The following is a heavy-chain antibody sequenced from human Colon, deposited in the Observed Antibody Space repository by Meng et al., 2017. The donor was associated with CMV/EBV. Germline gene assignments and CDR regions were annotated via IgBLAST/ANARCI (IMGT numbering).Heavy chain of an antibody. CDR3: VRSSGWSLFDY. CDR2: IRSDGSAT. V-gene: IGHV1-2*02. CDR1: GYTFSDYY. Sequence: QGRLMRSGAGVKEPGASVTVSCKTSGYTFSDYYMHWVRQAPGQGLEWMGWIRSDGSATNYAQKFRGRVTMTRDASVSTAYMELSGLTSDDTAVYFCVRSSGWSLFDYWGPGALVTVSS. D-gene: IGHD6-19*01. J-gene: IGHJ4*02.